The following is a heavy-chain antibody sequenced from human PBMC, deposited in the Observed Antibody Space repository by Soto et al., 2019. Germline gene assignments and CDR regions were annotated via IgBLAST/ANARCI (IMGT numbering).Heavy chain of an antibody. CDR2: IDPSDSYT. V-gene: IGHV5-10-1*01. CDR3: ARIVGSSSGLSHYYYYGMDV. CDR1: GYSFTSYW. Sequence: ESLKISCKGSGYSFTSYWISWVRQMPGKGLEWMGRIDPSDSYTNYSPSFQGHVTISADKSISTAYLQWSSLKASDTAMYYCARIVGSSSGLSHYYYYGMDVWGQGTTVTV. J-gene: IGHJ6*02. D-gene: IGHD6-6*01.